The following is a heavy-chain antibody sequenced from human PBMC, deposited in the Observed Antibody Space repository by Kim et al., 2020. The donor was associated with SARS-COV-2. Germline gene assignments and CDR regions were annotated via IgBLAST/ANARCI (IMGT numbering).Heavy chain of an antibody. J-gene: IGHJ6*02. CDR3: ARPVLPRGLYGMDV. V-gene: IGHV3-11*01. Sequence: ADSVKGRFTISRDNAKNSQYLQMNSQGAEDTAVYYCARPVLPRGLYGMDVWGQGTTVNVSS. D-gene: IGHD2-2*01.